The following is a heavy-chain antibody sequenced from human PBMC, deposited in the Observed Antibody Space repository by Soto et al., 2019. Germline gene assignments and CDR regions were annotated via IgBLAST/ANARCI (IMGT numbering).Heavy chain of an antibody. J-gene: IGHJ4*02. V-gene: IGHV3-33*01. CDR3: ARDRSSTSCLDY. CDR1: GFTFSSYG. CDR2: IWYDGSNT. Sequence: VQLVESGGGVVQPGRSLRLSCAASGFTFSSYGMHWVRQAPGKGLEWVAVIWYDGSNTYYADSVKGRFTISRDNSKNTLYLQMNSLRAEDTAVYYCARDRSSTSCLDYWGQGTLVTVSS. D-gene: IGHD2-2*01.